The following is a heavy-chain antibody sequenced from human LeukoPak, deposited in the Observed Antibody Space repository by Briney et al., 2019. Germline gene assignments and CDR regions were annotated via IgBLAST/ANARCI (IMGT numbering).Heavy chain of an antibody. D-gene: IGHD3-22*01. CDR2: MSPNSGDT. CDR3: ARKYYCDSSGYYYDDAFDI. CDR1: GYTFTSYD. V-gene: IGHV1-8*01. J-gene: IGHJ3*02. Sequence: ASVTVSCTASGYTFTSYDFNWVRQATGQRPEWMGWMSPNSGDTGYAQKFQGRVTMTRNTSISTAYMELSSLRSDDTAVYYCARKYYCDSSGYYYDDAFDIWGQGTMVTVSS.